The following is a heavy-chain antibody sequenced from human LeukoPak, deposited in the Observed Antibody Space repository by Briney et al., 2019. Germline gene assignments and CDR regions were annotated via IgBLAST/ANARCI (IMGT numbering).Heavy chain of an antibody. CDR1: GGTFSSYA. CDR3: ARVRYSSMTLDY. Sequence: GASVKVSCKASGGTFSSYAISWVRQAPGQGLERMGGIIPIFGTANYAQKFQGRVTITADESTSTAYMELSSLRSEDTAVYYCARVRYSSMTLDYWGQGTLVTVSS. CDR2: IIPIFGTA. V-gene: IGHV1-69*13. D-gene: IGHD6-13*01. J-gene: IGHJ4*02.